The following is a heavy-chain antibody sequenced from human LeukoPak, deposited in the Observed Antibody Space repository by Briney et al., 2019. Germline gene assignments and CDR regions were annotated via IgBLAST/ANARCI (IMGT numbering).Heavy chain of an antibody. Sequence: PSETLSLTCTVSGYSISSGYYWGWIRQPPEKGLEWIGSIYHSGITYYNPSLKSRVTISVDTSKNQFSLRLSSVTAADTAVYYCARGCYDFWSNYQSNNWFDSWGQGTLVTVSS. CDR2: IYHSGIT. J-gene: IGHJ5*01. CDR1: GYSISSGYY. D-gene: IGHD3-3*01. V-gene: IGHV4-38-2*02. CDR3: ARGCYDFWSNYQSNNWFDS.